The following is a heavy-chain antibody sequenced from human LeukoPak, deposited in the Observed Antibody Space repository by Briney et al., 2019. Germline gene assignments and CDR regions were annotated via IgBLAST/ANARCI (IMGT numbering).Heavy chain of an antibody. Sequence: SETLSLTCTVSGGSISSYYWSWIRQPPGEGLEWIGYIYYSGSTNYNPSLKSRVTISVDTSKNQFSLKLSSVTAADTAVYYCARVHDLYLGGFDYWGQGILVTVSS. J-gene: IGHJ4*02. CDR3: ARVHDLYLGGFDY. V-gene: IGHV4-59*12. D-gene: IGHD3-16*01. CDR2: IYYSGST. CDR1: GGSISSYY.